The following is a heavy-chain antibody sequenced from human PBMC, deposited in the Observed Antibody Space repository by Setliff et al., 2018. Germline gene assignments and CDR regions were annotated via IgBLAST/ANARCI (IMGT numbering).Heavy chain of an antibody. Sequence: ASVKVSCKTSGYTFTNYGITWVRQAPGQGLEWMGWINNYSFKTNYPQKFLGRVAVTTDTSTGTAYMELGSLTSDDTAIYYCARINFYDSTAYYYAPHHWGQGTLVTVSS. D-gene: IGHD3-22*01. CDR2: INNYSFKT. CDR3: ARINFYDSTAYYYAPHH. V-gene: IGHV1-18*01. J-gene: IGHJ5*02. CDR1: GYTFTNYG.